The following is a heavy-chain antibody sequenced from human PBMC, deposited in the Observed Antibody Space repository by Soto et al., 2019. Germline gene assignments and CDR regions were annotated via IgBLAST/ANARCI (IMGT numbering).Heavy chain of an antibody. J-gene: IGHJ4*02. V-gene: IGHV1-18*01. CDR1: GYAFTTYG. CDR3: ARGRYGDY. CDR2: ISAHNGNT. Sequence: QVHLVQSGAGVKKPGASVKVSCKGSGYAFTTYGITWVRQAPGQGIEWMGWISAHNGNTNYAQKLQGRVTVTRDTSTSTAYRELRSLRSDDTAVYYCARGRYGDYWGQGALVTVSS. D-gene: IGHD1-1*01.